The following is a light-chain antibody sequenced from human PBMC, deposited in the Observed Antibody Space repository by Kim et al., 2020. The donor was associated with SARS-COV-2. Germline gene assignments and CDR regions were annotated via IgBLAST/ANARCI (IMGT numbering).Light chain of an antibody. CDR1: QDINNY. J-gene: IGKJ4*01. V-gene: IGKV1-33*01. CDR2: DAS. CDR3: QQYVNLPLT. Sequence: DIQMTQSPSSLSTSEGDRLTITCQASQDINNYINWYQQKPGKAPKVLIYDASNLETGVPPRFSGRGSGTDFTFTISSLQPEDIATYYCQQYVNLPLTFGGGTKVDIK.